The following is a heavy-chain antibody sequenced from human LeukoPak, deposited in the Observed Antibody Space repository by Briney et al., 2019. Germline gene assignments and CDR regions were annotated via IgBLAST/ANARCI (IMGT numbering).Heavy chain of an antibody. CDR2: IYYSGSA. Sequence: LETLSHTCPGTGGFLSNYYWSWLRQPPGKGLEWIGFIYYSGSATYNPSLKSRVIMSVDTSKNQFSLKLTSVTAADTAVYYCARHGGEITLVRGVINWFDPWGQGTQVTVSS. D-gene: IGHD3-10*01. CDR1: GGFLSNYY. V-gene: IGHV4-59*08. CDR3: ARHGGEITLVRGVINWFDP. J-gene: IGHJ5*02.